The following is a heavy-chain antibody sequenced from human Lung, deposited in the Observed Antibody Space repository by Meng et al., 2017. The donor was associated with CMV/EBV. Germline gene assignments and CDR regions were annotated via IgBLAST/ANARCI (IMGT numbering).Heavy chain of an antibody. Sequence: QVQLQESGPGLVKPSQTLSLTCTVSGGSNSSGDYSWSWIRQPPGKGLEWIGYIYYSGSTYYNPSLKSRVTISVDTAKNQFSLKLSSVTAADTAVYYCAREDSNREEDWFDPWGQGTLVTVSS. CDR2: IYYSGST. D-gene: IGHD4-11*01. CDR1: GGSNSSGDYS. V-gene: IGHV4-30-4*08. J-gene: IGHJ5*02. CDR3: AREDSNREEDWFDP.